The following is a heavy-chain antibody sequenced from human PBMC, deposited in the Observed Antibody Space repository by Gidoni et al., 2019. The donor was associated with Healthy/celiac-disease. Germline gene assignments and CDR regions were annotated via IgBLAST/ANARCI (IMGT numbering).Heavy chain of an antibody. CDR3: ARDGAVAGSNRGMDV. CDR1: GFTFSSYA. V-gene: IGHV3-30-3*01. Sequence: QVQLVESGGGVVQPGRSLRLPCAASGFTFSSYAMHWVRQAPGKGLEWVAVISYDGSNKYYADSVKGRFTISRDNSKNTLYLQMNSLRAEDTAVYYCARDGAVAGSNRGMDVWGQGTTVTVSS. J-gene: IGHJ6*02. CDR2: ISYDGSNK. D-gene: IGHD6-19*01.